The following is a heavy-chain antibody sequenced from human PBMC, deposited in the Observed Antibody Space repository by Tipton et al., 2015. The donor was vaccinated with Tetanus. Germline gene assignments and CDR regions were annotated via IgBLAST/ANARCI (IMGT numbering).Heavy chain of an antibody. Sequence: RSLRLSCAASGFTFSSYGMHWVRQAPGKGLEWVAVISYDGSNKYYADSVKGRFTISRDNSKNTLYLQMNSLRAEDTAAYYCAKLLGNSDEDFITMIDPGDGGMDVWGQGTTVTVSS. CDR3: AKLLGNSDEDFITMIDPGDGGMDV. CDR2: ISYDGSNK. CDR1: GFTFSSYG. J-gene: IGHJ6*02. V-gene: IGHV3-30*18. D-gene: IGHD3-22*01.